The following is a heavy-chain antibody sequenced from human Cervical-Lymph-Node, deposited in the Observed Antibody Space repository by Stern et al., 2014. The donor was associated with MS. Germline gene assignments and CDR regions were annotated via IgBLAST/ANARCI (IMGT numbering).Heavy chain of an antibody. CDR3: GRDEGGVVPTAVLDF. D-gene: IGHD3-16*01. CDR2: INTSGDST. CDR1: GYTFTKYY. V-gene: IGHV1-46*01. J-gene: IGHJ4*02. Sequence: QDQLVQSGAEVKKPGASVNVYCKASGYTFTKYYMHWVRQAPGQGLEWMGIINTSGDSTSYAPKFQGRFTITRDASTNTVYMELNRLRSEDTAVYYCGRDEGGVVPTAVLDFWGQGTVVTVSS.